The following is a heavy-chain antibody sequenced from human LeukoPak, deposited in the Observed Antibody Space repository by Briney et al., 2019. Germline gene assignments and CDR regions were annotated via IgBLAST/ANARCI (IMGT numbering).Heavy chain of an antibody. V-gene: IGHV3-11*01. J-gene: IGHJ4*02. Sequence: GGSLRLSCAASGFTLSDYYMCWIRQAPGKGLEWVSYISSSGSTIDYADSVKGRFTISRDNAKNSLYLQMSSLRAEDTAVYYCARRRDFFDYWGQGTLFTVSS. CDR2: ISSSGSTI. CDR1: GFTLSDYY. CDR3: ARRRDFFDY.